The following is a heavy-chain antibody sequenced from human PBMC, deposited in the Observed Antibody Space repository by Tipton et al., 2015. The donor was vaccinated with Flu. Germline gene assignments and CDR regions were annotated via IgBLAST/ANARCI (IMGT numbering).Heavy chain of an antibody. V-gene: IGHV4-61*02. CDR3: ARETYYYDISGYKGFDY. Sequence: TLSLTCSVSGGSIGSSSTYYWSWIRQPAGKGLEWIGRIYSSGNTNNNPSLRSRVTMSLDTSKNQLSLKLTAATAADTAVYYCARETYYYDISGYKGFDYWGQGSLVTVSS. D-gene: IGHD3-22*01. J-gene: IGHJ4*02. CDR1: GGSIGSSSTYY. CDR2: IYSSGNT.